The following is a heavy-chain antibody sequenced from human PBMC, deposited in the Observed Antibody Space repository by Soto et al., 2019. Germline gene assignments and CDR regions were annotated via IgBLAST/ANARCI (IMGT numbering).Heavy chain of an antibody. CDR2: ISKDGSVN. D-gene: IGHD3-3*01. J-gene: IGHJ1*01. V-gene: IGHV3-30-3*01. CDR1: GFVFSRYA. Sequence: QVQLVESGRRVVQPGGSLRLSCAASGFVFSRYAIHWVRQAPGKGLEWVAVISKDGSVNYYADSVRGRFSISRDKSKNTVYLEMNELRGDDTAIFYCARSRSGAVPDSFGYWGQGTLVTVSS. CDR3: ARSRSGAVPDSFGY.